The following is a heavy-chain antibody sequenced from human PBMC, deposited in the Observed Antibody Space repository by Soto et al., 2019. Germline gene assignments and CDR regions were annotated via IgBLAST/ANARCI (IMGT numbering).Heavy chain of an antibody. D-gene: IGHD3-16*01. Sequence: SETLSLTCAVYGGSFSGYYWSWIRQPPGKGLEWIGEINHSGSTNYNPSLKSRVTISVDTSKNQFSLKLSSVTAADTAVYYCARAQNMIPVWGQGTTVTVSS. J-gene: IGHJ6*02. CDR1: GGSFSGYY. CDR2: INHSGST. V-gene: IGHV4-34*01. CDR3: ARAQNMIPV.